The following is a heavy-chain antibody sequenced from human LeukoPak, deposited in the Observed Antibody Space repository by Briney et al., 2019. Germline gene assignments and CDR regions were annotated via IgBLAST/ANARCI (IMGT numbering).Heavy chain of an antibody. V-gene: IGHV4-34*01. D-gene: IGHD3-22*01. CDR1: GGSFSGYY. CDR3: ARVYLIVDSNGSSPWYFDL. CDR2: INHSGST. Sequence: SETLSLTCAVYGGSFSGYYWSWIRQPPGKGLEWIGEINHSGSTNYNPSLKSRVTISVDTSKNQFSLKLSSVTAADTAVYYCARVYLIVDSNGSSPWYFDLWGRGTLVTVSS. J-gene: IGHJ2*01.